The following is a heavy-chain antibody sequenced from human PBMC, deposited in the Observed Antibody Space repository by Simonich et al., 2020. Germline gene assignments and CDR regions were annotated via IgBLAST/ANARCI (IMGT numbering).Heavy chain of an antibody. CDR3: ARDLRGSYYYYYYMDV. D-gene: IGHD1-26*01. V-gene: IGHV1-2*02. CDR1: GYTFPGYY. CDR2: IHPASGGT. Sequence: QVQLVQSGAEVKKPGASVKVSCKASGYTFPGYYMHWVRRAPGQGLEGVDWIHPASGGTNYEQKFQGRVTMTRDTSISTAYMELSSLRSDDTAVYYCARDLRGSYYYYYYMDVWGKGTTVTVSS. J-gene: IGHJ6*03.